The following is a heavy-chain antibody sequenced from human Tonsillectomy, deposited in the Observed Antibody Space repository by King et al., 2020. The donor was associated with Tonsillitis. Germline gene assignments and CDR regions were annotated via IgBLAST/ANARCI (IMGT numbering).Heavy chain of an antibody. V-gene: IGHV3-74*01. D-gene: IGHD6-13*01. CDR3: ARIHGYSSNWYVS. Sequence: VQLVESGGGLVQPGGSLRLSCAASGFIFSNYWMHWVRQAPGKGLVWVSRINSDGSSTNYAESVKGRFTISRDNAKKTLYLQMNSLGAEDTAVYYCARIHGYSSNWYVSWGQGTLVTVSS. CDR1: GFIFSNYW. CDR2: INSDGSST. J-gene: IGHJ5*01.